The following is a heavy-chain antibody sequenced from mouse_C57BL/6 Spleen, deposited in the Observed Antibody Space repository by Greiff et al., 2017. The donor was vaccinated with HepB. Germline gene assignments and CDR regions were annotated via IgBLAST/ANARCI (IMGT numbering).Heavy chain of an antibody. CDR3: ARGYDYYGSSPFDY. Sequence: EVKLEESGGGLVKPGGSLKLSCAASGFTFSSYAMSWVRQTPEKRLEWVATISDGGSYTYYPDNVKGRFTISRDNAKNNLYLQMSHLKSEDTAMYYCARGYDYYGSSPFDYWGQGTTLTVSS. J-gene: IGHJ2*01. D-gene: IGHD1-1*01. CDR2: ISDGGSYT. V-gene: IGHV5-4*03. CDR1: GFTFSSYA.